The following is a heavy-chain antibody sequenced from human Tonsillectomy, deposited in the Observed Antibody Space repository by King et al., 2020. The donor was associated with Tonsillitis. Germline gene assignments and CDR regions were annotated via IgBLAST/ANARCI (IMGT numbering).Heavy chain of an antibody. CDR3: ARDPGVTTNNWFDP. CDR1: GYSFTSYA. J-gene: IGHJ5*02. V-gene: IGHV1-18*01. D-gene: IGHD4-11*01. Sequence: LQLVQSGAEVKKPGASVKVSCQASGYSFTSYAISWVRQAPGQGLEWMGWISGYNGNTNYAQKFQGRVTMTTDTSTSTAYMDLRSLRSDDTAVYYCARDPGVTTNNWFDPWGQGTLVTVSS. CDR2: ISGYNGNT.